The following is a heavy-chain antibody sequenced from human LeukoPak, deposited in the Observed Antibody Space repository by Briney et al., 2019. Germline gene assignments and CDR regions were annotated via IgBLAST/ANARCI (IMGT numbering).Heavy chain of an antibody. D-gene: IGHD2-15*01. CDR2: INPNSGGT. CDR1: GYTFTSYY. CDR3: ARDIVVVVAANTFDY. V-gene: IGHV1-2*06. Sequence: ASVKVSCKASGYTFTSYYMHWVRQAPGQGLEWMGRINPNSGGTNYAQKFQGRVTMTRDTSISTAYMELSRLRSDDTAVYYCARDIVVVVAANTFDYWGQGTLVTVSS. J-gene: IGHJ4*02.